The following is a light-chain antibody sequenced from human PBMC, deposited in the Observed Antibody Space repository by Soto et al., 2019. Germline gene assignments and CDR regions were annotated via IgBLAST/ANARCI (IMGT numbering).Light chain of an antibody. Sequence: IVITHSPPALSVSPGANATPSCRASQSVNSNLAWSQQKPGQAPRLLIYDVSNRATGIPARFSGSGSGTDFTLTISSLEPEDFAVYYCQQRSNWPRTFGQGTKVDIK. CDR1: QSVNSN. V-gene: IGKV3-11*01. CDR2: DVS. CDR3: QQRSNWPRT. J-gene: IGKJ1*01.